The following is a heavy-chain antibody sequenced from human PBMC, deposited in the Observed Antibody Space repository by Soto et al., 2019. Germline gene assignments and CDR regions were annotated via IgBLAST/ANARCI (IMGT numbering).Heavy chain of an antibody. D-gene: IGHD6-19*01. CDR2: INPNSGGT. J-gene: IGHJ3*02. CDR1: GYTFTGYY. V-gene: IGHV1-2*02. Sequence: RASVKVSCKASGYTFTGYYMHWVRQAPGQGLEWMGWINPNSGGTNYAQKFQGRVTMTRDTSISTAYMELSRLRSDGTAVYYCARAVAGTDAFDIWGQGTMVTVSS. CDR3: ARAVAGTDAFDI.